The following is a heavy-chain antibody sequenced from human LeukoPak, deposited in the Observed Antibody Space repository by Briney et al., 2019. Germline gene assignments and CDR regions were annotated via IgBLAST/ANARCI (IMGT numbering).Heavy chain of an antibody. V-gene: IGHV1-69*13. J-gene: IGHJ4*02. CDR1: GGTFSSYA. CDR2: IIPIFGTA. CDR3: ARGAGGSGSHYGHNITPKYYFDY. D-gene: IGHD1-26*01. Sequence: ASVKVSCKASGGTFSSYAISWVRQAPGQGLEWMGGIIPIFGTANYAQKFQGRVTITADESTSTAYMELSSLRSEDTAVYYCARGAGGSGSHYGHNITPKYYFDYWGQGTLVTVSS.